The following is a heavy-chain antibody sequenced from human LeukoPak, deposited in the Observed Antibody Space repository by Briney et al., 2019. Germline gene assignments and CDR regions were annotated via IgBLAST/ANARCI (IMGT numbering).Heavy chain of an antibody. D-gene: IGHD3-10*01. CDR1: GGSISSYY. CDR3: ARLNYGSGSYYPATLDY. V-gene: IGHV4-59*08. Sequence: PSETLSLTCTVSGGSISSYYWSWIRQPPGKGLEWIGYIYYSGSTNYNPSLKSRVTISVDTSKNQFSLKLSSVTAADTAVYYCARLNYGSGSYYPATLDYWGQGTLVTVSS. J-gene: IGHJ4*02. CDR2: IYYSGST.